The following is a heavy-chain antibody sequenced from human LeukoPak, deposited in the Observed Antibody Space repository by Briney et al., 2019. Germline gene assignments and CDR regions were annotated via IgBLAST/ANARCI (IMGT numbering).Heavy chain of an antibody. Sequence: GGSLRLSCAASGFTFSSYWMSWVRQDPGKGLEWVANINLDGSQKYYVDSVRGRFTISRDNAKNSLYLQMNSLRVEDTAVYYCARDWNGSGWPTDYWGQGTLVTVSS. CDR3: ARDWNGSGWPTDY. CDR2: INLDGSQK. J-gene: IGHJ4*02. CDR1: GFTFSSYW. D-gene: IGHD6-19*01. V-gene: IGHV3-7*05.